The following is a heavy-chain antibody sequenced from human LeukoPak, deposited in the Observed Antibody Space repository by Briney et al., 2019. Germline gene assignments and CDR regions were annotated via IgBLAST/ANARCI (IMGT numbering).Heavy chain of an antibody. CDR2: ISAYNGNT. CDR3: ARDLSPAITMVRGASIGGSAFDI. CDR1: GYTFNTYG. Sequence: ASVKVSCKASGYTFNTYGVNWARQAPGQGLEWMGWISAYNGNTNYAQKLQGRVTMTTDTSTSTAYMELRSLRSDDTAVYYCARDLSPAITMVRGASIGGSAFDIWGQGTMVTVSS. V-gene: IGHV1-18*01. J-gene: IGHJ3*02. D-gene: IGHD3-10*01.